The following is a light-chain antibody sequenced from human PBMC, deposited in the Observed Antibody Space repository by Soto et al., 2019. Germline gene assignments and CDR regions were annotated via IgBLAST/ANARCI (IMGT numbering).Light chain of an antibody. J-gene: IGKJ1*01. CDR2: RAS. Sequence: DIQMTQSPSSLSASVGDRVTISCRTSQSISTYLNWYQQKPGTAPRLLIYRASSVKSGVPPRFSGSGSGRDFTLTISSLRPEDLATYFCQHSYGSPPWTFGQGTKVEVK. CDR1: QSISTY. V-gene: IGKV1-39*01. CDR3: QHSYGSPPWT.